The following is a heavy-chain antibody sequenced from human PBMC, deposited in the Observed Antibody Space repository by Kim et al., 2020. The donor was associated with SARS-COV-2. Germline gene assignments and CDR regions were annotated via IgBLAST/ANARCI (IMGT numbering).Heavy chain of an antibody. Sequence: ASVKVSCKASGYTFTSYYMHWVRQAPGQGLEWMGIINPSGGSTSYAQKFQGRVTMTRDTSTSTVYMELSSLRSEDTAVYYCARAPPFGELLLRFFMDVWGQGTTVTVSS. CDR1: GYTFTSYY. CDR3: ARAPPFGELLLRFFMDV. D-gene: IGHD3-10*01. V-gene: IGHV1-46*01. J-gene: IGHJ6*02. CDR2: INPSGGST.